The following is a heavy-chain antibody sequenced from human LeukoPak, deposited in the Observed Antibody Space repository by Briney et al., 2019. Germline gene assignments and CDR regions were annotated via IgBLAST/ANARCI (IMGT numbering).Heavy chain of an antibody. CDR3: ARDLYYYDSSGFHDVFDI. Sequence: ASVKVSCKASGYTFTNYGISWVRQAPGQGLEWMEWISAYRGNTYYAPKLQGRVTLTTDTSTSTAYMELRSLRSDDTAVYYCARDLYYYDSSGFHDVFDIWGQGTMVTISS. D-gene: IGHD3-22*01. CDR1: GYTFTNYG. V-gene: IGHV1-18*01. CDR2: ISAYRGNT. J-gene: IGHJ3*02.